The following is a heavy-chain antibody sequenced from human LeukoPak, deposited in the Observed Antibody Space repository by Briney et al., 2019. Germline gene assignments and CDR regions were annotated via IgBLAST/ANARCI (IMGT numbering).Heavy chain of an antibody. CDR1: GFTFGDYA. V-gene: IGHV3-9*01. Sequence: SLRLSCSASGFTFGDYAMDWVPQAPGKGLEGVSTISWDSGNIDYADSVKGRFTISRDNAKNSLYLQMNSLRTEDTAVYYCAKDSSSGYNYHDGYFDYWGQGTLVTV. CDR2: ISWDSGNI. CDR3: AKDSSSGYNYHDGYFDY. J-gene: IGHJ4*02. D-gene: IGHD3-22*01.